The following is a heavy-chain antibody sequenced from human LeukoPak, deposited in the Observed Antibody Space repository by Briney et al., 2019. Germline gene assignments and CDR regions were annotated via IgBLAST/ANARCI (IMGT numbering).Heavy chain of an antibody. CDR3: ARWREGVFDI. CDR1: GFTFDDYA. Sequence: PGGSLRLSCAASGFTFDDYAMHWVRQAPGKGLEWVSGISWNSGSIGYADSVKGRFTISRDNAKNSLYLQMSSLRAEDTAVYYCARWREGVFDIWGQGTRVTVSS. J-gene: IGHJ3*02. CDR2: ISWNSGSI. V-gene: IGHV3-9*01. D-gene: IGHD5-24*01.